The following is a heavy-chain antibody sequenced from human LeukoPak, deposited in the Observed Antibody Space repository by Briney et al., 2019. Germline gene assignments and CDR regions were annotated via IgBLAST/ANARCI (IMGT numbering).Heavy chain of an antibody. J-gene: IGHJ5*02. CDR3: ARDDMVRGVENWFDP. V-gene: IGHV1-2*02. Sequence: ASVKVSCKASGYTFTGYYMHWVRQAPGQGLEWMGWINPNSGGTNYAQKFQGRVTMTRDTSISTAYMELSRLRSDDTAVYYCARDDMVRGVENWFDPWGQGTLVTVSS. CDR2: INPNSGGT. CDR1: GYTFTGYY. D-gene: IGHD3-10*01.